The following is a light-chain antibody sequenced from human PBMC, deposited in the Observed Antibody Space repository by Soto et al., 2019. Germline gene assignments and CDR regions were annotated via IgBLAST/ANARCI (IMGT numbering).Light chain of an antibody. V-gene: IGLV1-44*01. CDR2: SNN. J-gene: IGLJ3*02. Sequence: LTQPPSASGTPGQRVTISCSGSSSNIGSNTVNWYQQLPGTAPKLLIYSNNQRPSGVPDRFSGSKSGTSASLAISGLQSEDEADYYCAAWDDSLNGPVFGGGTQLTVL. CDR1: SSNIGSNT. CDR3: AAWDDSLNGPV.